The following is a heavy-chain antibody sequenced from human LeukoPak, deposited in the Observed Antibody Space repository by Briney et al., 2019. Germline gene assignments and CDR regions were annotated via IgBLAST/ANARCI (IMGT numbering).Heavy chain of an antibody. J-gene: IGHJ4*02. V-gene: IGHV1-3*01. CDR2: INAGNGNT. D-gene: IGHD5-18*01. Sequence: ASVEVSCKASGYTFTSCAMHWVRPAPGQRLEWMGWINAGNGNTKYSQKFQGRVTITRDTSASTAYMELSSLRSEDTAVYYCARGRLWSNYDYWGQGTRVTVSS. CDR3: ARGRLWSNYDY. CDR1: GYTFTSCA.